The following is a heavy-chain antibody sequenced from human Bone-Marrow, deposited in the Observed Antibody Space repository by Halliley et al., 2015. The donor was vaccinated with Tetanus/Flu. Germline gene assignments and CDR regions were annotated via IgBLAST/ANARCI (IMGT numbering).Heavy chain of an antibody. J-gene: IGHJ4*02. CDR1: GFTFGSYE. CDR2: ISTGASSP. CDR3: AREPGLRAGITPPPRVFDF. D-gene: IGHD1-20*01. Sequence: SLRLSCAASGFTFGSYEMDWVRQSPGKGLEWVSYISTGASSPYYADSVKGRFTISRDNAKNSLYLQMHSLTVEDTAVYYCAREPGLRAGITPPPRVFDFWGQGVLVTVSS. V-gene: IGHV3-48*03.